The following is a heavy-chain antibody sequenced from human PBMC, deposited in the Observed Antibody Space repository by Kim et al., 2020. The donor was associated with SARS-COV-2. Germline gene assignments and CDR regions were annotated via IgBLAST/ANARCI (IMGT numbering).Heavy chain of an antibody. Sequence: SRTIYNPDSVRGRFIISIDNAKKSLYLQMNSLRDEDTAVYFCARDNWMDVWGQGTTVTVSS. V-gene: IGHV3-48*02. CDR2: SRTI. CDR3: ARDNWMDV. J-gene: IGHJ6*02.